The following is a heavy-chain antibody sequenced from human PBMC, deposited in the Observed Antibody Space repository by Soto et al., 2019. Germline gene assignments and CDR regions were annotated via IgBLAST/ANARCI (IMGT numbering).Heavy chain of an antibody. CDR3: VKGGGSCCFEY. V-gene: IGHV3-23*01. J-gene: IGHJ4*02. Sequence: GGSLRLSCEASGFTFGNYAMSWVRQAPGKGLEWVSSISGTADSSYYADSVKGRFTISRDNSKNTLYLQMNGLRADDTAEYYCVKGGGSCCFEYWGQGTLVTVSS. D-gene: IGHD2-15*01. CDR2: ISGTADSS. CDR1: GFTFGNYA.